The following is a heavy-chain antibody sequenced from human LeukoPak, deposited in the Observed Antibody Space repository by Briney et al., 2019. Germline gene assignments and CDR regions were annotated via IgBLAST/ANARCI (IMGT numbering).Heavy chain of an antibody. V-gene: IGHV3-64*01. CDR3: ARDGLQTVDWKHWFDP. J-gene: IGHJ5*02. Sequence: AGGSLRLSCAASGFTFSSYAMHWVRQAPGKGLEYVSAISSNGGSTYYANSVKGRFTISRDNSKNTLYLQMGSLRAEDMAVYYCARDGLQTVDWKHWFDPWGQGTLVTVSS. D-gene: IGHD3/OR15-3a*01. CDR1: GFTFSSYA. CDR2: ISSNGGST.